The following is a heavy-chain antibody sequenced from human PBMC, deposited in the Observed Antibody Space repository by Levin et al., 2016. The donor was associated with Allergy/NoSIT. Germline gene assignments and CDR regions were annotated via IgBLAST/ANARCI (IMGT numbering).Heavy chain of an antibody. CDR3: ARGLYCTNGVCPFDY. V-gene: IGHV3-21*01. D-gene: IGHD2-8*01. CDR2: ISSSSSYI. J-gene: IGHJ4*02. Sequence: WIRQPPGKGLEWVSSISSSSSYIYYADSVKGRFTISRDNAKNSLYLQMNSLRAEDTAVYYCARGLYCTNGVCPFDYWGQGTLVTVSS.